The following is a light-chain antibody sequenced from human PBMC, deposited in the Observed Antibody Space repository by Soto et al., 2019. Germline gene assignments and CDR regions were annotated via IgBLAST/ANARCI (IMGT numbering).Light chain of an antibody. CDR3: QQYGSSPLT. V-gene: IGKV3-20*01. Sequence: EIVLTQSPGTLSLSPGERATLSCRASQSVSSSYLAWYQQKPGQAPRLLIYGVSSRATSIPDRFSGSGSGRDFTLTISRLEPEDFAVYYCQQYGSSPLTFGGVNKVEIK. CDR2: GVS. CDR1: QSVSSSY. J-gene: IGKJ4*01.